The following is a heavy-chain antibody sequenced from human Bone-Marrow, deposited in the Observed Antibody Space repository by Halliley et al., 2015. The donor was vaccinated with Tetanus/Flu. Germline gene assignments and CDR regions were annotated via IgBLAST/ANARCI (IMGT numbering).Heavy chain of an antibody. CDR2: NPRGSP. Sequence: NPRGSPTYTPSLKTRVTVTVGTAKNQFPLKLTSVTAADTAVYYCARGPPIVVVTAADPGYFDYWGQGTLVTVSS. CDR3: ARGPPIVVVTAADPGYFDY. D-gene: IGHD2-2*01. V-gene: IGHV4-34*01. J-gene: IGHJ4*02.